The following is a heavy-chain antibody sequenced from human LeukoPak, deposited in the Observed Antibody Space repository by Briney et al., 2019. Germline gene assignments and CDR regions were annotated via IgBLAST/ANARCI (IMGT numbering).Heavy chain of an antibody. J-gene: IGHJ5*02. V-gene: IGHV4-34*01. CDR2: INHSGST. CDR3: VYGDYGVWFDP. Sequence: PSETLSLTCAVYGGSFSGYYWSWIRQPPGKGLEWIGEINHSGSTNYNPSLKSRVTISVDTSKNQFSLKLTSVTAADTAVYYCVYGDYGVWFDPWGQGTLVTVPS. D-gene: IGHD4-17*01. CDR1: GGSFSGYY.